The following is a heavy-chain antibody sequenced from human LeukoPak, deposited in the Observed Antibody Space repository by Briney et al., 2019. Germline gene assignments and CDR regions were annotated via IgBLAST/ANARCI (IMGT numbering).Heavy chain of an antibody. D-gene: IGHD3-22*01. CDR2: INTYNGNT. V-gene: IGHV1-18*01. CDR1: GYTFTSYA. CDR3: ARHSSHSHFDY. J-gene: IGHJ4*02. Sequence: ASVKVSCKASGYTFTSYAFSWVRQAPGQGLEWMGWINTYNGNTDYAQKLQGRVTMTTDTSTSTAYVELRSLRSDDTAVYYCARHSSHSHFDYWGQGTLVTVSS.